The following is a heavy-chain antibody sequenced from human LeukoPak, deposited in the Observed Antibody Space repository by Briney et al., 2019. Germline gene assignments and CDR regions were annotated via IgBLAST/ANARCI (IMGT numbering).Heavy chain of an antibody. J-gene: IGHJ4*02. CDR1: GGSFSGYY. V-gene: IGHV4-34*01. CDR2: ITHSGST. Sequence: SETLSLTCAVYGGSFSGYYWSWLRQPPGKGLEWIGEITHSGSTTYNPSLKSRFTISVDTSKNQFSLKLSSVTAADTAVYYCARDSSAMVRGVYFDYWGQGTLVTVSS. D-gene: IGHD3-10*01. CDR3: ARDSSAMVRGVYFDY.